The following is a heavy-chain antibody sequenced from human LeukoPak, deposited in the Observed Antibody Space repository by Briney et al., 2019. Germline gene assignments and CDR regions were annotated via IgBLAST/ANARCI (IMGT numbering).Heavy chain of an antibody. D-gene: IGHD6-13*01. J-gene: IGHJ4*02. V-gene: IGHV3-23*01. CDR1: GFTVSSNS. Sequence: PGGSLRLSCTVSGFTVSSNSMSWVRQAPGKGLEWVSAISGSGGSTYYADSVKGRFTISRDNSKNTLYLQMNSLRAEDTAVYYCAKPDREKSPIAAIDYWGQGTLVTVSS. CDR3: AKPDREKSPIAAIDY. CDR2: ISGSGGST.